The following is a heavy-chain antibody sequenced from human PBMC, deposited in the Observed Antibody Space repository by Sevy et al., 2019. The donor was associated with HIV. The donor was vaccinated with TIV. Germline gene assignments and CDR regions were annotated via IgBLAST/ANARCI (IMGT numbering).Heavy chain of an antibody. J-gene: IGHJ6*02. Sequence: GGSLRLSCAGSGFTFKNYWVTWVRQAPGKGLEWVANIKPDGSERNYVDSVRGRFTISRDNAKNSLYLQMGSLRADDTAVYYCARGPRDYGSPSYYNTAYALEVWGQGTTVTVSS. CDR3: ARGPRDYGSPSYYNTAYALEV. V-gene: IGHV3-7*03. CDR1: GFTFKNYW. D-gene: IGHD3-10*01. CDR2: IKPDGSER.